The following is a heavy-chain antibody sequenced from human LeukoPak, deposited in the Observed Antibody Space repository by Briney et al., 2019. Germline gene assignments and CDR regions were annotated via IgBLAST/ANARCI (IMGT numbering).Heavy chain of an antibody. D-gene: IGHD6-6*01. CDR2: FKHTGST. J-gene: IGHJ4*02. V-gene: IGHV4-38-2*02. CDR1: GYSISSAYY. CDR3: ARGQWSSSGNDY. Sequence: SETLSLTCIVSGYSISSAYYWGWIRQPPGKGLEWIGSFKHTGSTYYNPSLKSRVTISVDTSKNQFSLKLSSVTATDTAVYYCARGQWSSSGNDYWGQGTLVTVSS.